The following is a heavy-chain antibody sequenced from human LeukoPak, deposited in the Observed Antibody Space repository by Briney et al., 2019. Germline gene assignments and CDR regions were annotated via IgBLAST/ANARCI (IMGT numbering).Heavy chain of an antibody. J-gene: IGHJ4*02. D-gene: IGHD6-13*01. V-gene: IGHV4-59*08. Sequence: SETLSLTCTVSGGSISIYYWSWIRQPPGKGLEWIGYIYYSASTNYNPSLKSRVTISVDTSKNQFSLKLSSVTAADTAVYYCARQSAAAGDFDYWGQGTLVTVSS. CDR3: ARQSAAAGDFDY. CDR1: GGSISIYY. CDR2: IYYSAST.